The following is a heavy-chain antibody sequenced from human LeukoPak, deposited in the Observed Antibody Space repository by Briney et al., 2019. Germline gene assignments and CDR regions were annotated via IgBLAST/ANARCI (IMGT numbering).Heavy chain of an antibody. CDR1: GLTFSSSS. CDR2: ISGSSGST. Sequence: PGGSLSLASAASGLTFSSSSMRWVRQAARRGREWVSAISGSSGSTYYAASVKGRFAITRDNSKNTLDLQKNSLRAEDTAVYYYAKDLDCSSTNCYADYWGQGTLVTVSS. D-gene: IGHD2-2*01. CDR3: AKDLDCSSTNCYADY. J-gene: IGHJ4*02. V-gene: IGHV3-23*01.